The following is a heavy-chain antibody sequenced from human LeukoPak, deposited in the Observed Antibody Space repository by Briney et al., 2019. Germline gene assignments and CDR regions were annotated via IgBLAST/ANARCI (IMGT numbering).Heavy chain of an antibody. CDR2: ISAYNGNT. J-gene: IGHJ4*02. CDR3: ATIASYDSSGYYSEVKDY. CDR1: GYTFTSYG. D-gene: IGHD3-22*01. V-gene: IGHV1-18*01. Sequence: ASVKVSCKASGYTFTSYGISWVRQAPGQGLEWMGWISAYNGNTNYAQKLQGRVTMTTDTSTSTAYMELRSLRSDDTAVYYCATIASYDSSGYYSEVKDYWGQGTLVTVSS.